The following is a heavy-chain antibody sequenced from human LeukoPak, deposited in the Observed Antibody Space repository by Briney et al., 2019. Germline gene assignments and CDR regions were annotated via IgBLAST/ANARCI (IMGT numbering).Heavy chain of an antibody. V-gene: IGHV3-21*01. D-gene: IGHD3-3*01. J-gene: IGHJ6*02. CDR3: ARDSIFGVVIIVSRLGMDV. Sequence: GGSLRLSCAASGFTFRSYSMNWVRQAPGKGLEWVSSISSSSSYIYYADSVKGRFTISRDNAKNSLYLQMNSLRAEDTAVYYCARDSIFGVVIIVSRLGMDVWGQGTTVTVSS. CDR1: GFTFRSYS. CDR2: ISSSSSYI.